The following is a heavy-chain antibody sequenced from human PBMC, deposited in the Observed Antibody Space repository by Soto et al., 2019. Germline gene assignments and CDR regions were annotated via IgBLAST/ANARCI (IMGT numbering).Heavy chain of an antibody. Sequence: QVQLVQSGAEVKKPGSSVKVSCKASGGIFSSYSISWVRQAPAQGLEWMGRIIQMAGLADYAQRFQGRVTITADKSTSTAYMELTSLTSEDTGIYYCARGDRGYRYAFDIWGQGTMVTVSS. CDR3: ARGDRGYRYAFDI. CDR2: IIQMAGLA. D-gene: IGHD5-12*01. J-gene: IGHJ3*02. V-gene: IGHV1-69*04. CDR1: GGIFSSYS.